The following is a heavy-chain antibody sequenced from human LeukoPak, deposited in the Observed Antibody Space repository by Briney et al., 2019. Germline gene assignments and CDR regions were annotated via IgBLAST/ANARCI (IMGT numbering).Heavy chain of an antibody. CDR1: GGSFSGYY. CDR3: ARVSSGSSKTVPKGRSSLFMDV. D-gene: IGHD1-26*01. CDR2: INHSGST. Sequence: SETLSLTCAVYGGSFSGYYWSWIRQPPGKGLEWIGEINHSGSTNYNPSLKSRVTISVDTSKNQFSLKLSSVTAADTAVYYCARVSSGSSKTVPKGRSSLFMDVWGKGTTVTVSS. J-gene: IGHJ6*03. V-gene: IGHV4-34*01.